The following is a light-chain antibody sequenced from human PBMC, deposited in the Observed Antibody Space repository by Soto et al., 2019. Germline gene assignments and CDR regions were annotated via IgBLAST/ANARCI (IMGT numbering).Light chain of an antibody. CDR2: GAS. J-gene: IGKJ5*01. Sequence: IVLTQSPGTLSLSPGERATLSCRASQSVSSSYLAWYQQKPGQAPRLLIYGASSRANGIPDRFSGSGSGTDLTLTISRLEPEDFAVYYCQQYGSSPTITFGQGTRLEIK. CDR1: QSVSSSY. CDR3: QQYGSSPTIT. V-gene: IGKV3-20*01.